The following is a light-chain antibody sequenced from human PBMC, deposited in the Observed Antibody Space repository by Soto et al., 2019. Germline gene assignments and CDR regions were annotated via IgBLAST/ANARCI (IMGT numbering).Light chain of an antibody. CDR3: GTWDESLGAGV. V-gene: IGLV1-51*01. CDR2: DDS. J-gene: IGLJ2*01. CDR1: GSNIGRNY. Sequence: QSALTQPASLSAPPGEKVTISCSGRGSNIGRNYVSWYRQFPGTAPQLLIYDDSKRHSGVPDRLSGSRYGTSASLAIAGLQSGDEAVYYCGTWDESLGAGVFGGGTKATVL.